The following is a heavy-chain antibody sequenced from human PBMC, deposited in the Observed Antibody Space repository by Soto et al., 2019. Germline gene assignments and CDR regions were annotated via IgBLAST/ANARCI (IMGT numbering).Heavy chain of an antibody. CDR2: IYYSGST. D-gene: IGHD2-21*01. Sequence: PSETLSLTCTVSGGSISSGGYYWIWIRHHPGKGLEWIGYIYYSGSTYYNPSLKSRVTISVDTSKNQFPLKLSSVTAADTAVYYCARASGGDFDYWGQGTLVTVSS. CDR1: GGSISSGGYY. V-gene: IGHV4-31*03. J-gene: IGHJ4*02. CDR3: ARASGGDFDY.